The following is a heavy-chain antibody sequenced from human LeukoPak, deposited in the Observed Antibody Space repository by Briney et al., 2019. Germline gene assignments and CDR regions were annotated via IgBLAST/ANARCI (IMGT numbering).Heavy chain of an antibody. CDR2: ISWNSGSI. CDR1: GFTFDDYA. CDR3: AKEHMAAAVYYFDY. D-gene: IGHD6-13*01. J-gene: IGHJ4*02. V-gene: IGHV3-9*01. Sequence: GGSLRLSCAASGFTFDDYAMHWVRQAPGKGLGWVSGISWNSGSIGYADSVKGRFTISRDNAKNSLYLQMNSLRAEDTALYYCAKEHMAAAVYYFDYWGQGTLVTVSS.